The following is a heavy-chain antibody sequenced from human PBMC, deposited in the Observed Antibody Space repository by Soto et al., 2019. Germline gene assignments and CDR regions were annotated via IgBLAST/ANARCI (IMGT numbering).Heavy chain of an antibody. D-gene: IGHD5-18*01. CDR1: GFTFSSYA. J-gene: IGHJ4*02. CDR3: AKGVSQYTPLALFDY. Sequence: EVQLLESGGGLVRPGGSLRLSCAASGFTFSSYAMSWVRQAPGKGLEWVSTISGSDGRTYSTDSVKGRFTISRDNSRKTAYLQMDSLIVEYTAVYYCAKGVSQYTPLALFDYWGRGTLVTVSS. CDR2: ISGSDGRT. V-gene: IGHV3-23*01.